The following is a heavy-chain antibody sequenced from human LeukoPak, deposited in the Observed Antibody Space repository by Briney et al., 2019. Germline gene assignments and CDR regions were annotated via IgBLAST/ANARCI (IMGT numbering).Heavy chain of an antibody. Sequence: GGSLRLSCAASGFTFSSYAMSWVRQAPGKGLEWVSAISGSGGSTYYADSVKGRFSISRDNSKNTLYLQMNSLRAEDTAVYYCARRYGSYFTPPDYWGQGTLVTVSS. CDR2: ISGSGGST. V-gene: IGHV3-23*01. CDR3: ARRYGSYFTPPDY. J-gene: IGHJ4*02. CDR1: GFTFSSYA. D-gene: IGHD1-26*01.